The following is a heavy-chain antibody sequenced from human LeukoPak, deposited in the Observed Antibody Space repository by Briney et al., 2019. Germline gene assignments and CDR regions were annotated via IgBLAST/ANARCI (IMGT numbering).Heavy chain of an antibody. CDR2: ISYDGSNK. Sequence: GGSLRLSCAASGFTFSSYGMHWVRQAPGKGLEWVAVISYDGSNKYYADSVKGRFTISRDNSKNTLYLQMNSLRAEDTALYYCAKDRLGYNRPSEHWGQGTLVTVSS. J-gene: IGHJ1*01. V-gene: IGHV3-30*18. D-gene: IGHD5-24*01. CDR1: GFTFSSYG. CDR3: AKDRLGYNRPSEH.